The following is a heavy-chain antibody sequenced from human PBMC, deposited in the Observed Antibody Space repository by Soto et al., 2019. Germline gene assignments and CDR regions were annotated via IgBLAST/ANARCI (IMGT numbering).Heavy chain of an antibody. CDR1: RYALACYY. V-gene: IGHV1-8*01. J-gene: IGHJ4*02. CDR2: MNPNSGNT. CDR3: ARGRDFWSGYYFDY. D-gene: IGHD3-3*01. Sequence: GASVKLSCKASRYALACYYLRWARQATGQGLEWMGWMNPNSGNTGYAQKFQGRVTMTRNTSISTAYMELSSLRSEDTAVYYCARGRDFWSGYYFDYWGQGTLVTVSS.